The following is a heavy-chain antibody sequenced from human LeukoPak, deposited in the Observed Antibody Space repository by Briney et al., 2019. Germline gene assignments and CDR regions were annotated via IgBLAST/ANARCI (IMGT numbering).Heavy chain of an antibody. V-gene: IGHV4-38-2*02. CDR3: ARDRSSGYYPFFDY. Sequence: SETLSLXCTVSGYSISSGYYWGWIRQPPGKGLEWIGSIYHSGSTYYNPSFKSRVTISVDTSKNQFSLKLSSVTAADTAVYYCARDRSSGYYPFFDYWGQGTLVTVSS. D-gene: IGHD3-22*01. CDR2: IYHSGST. J-gene: IGHJ4*02. CDR1: GYSISSGYY.